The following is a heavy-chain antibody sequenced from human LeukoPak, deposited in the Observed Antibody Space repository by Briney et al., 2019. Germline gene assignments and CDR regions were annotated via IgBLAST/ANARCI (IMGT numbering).Heavy chain of an antibody. Sequence: PGGSLRLSCGASGFTFTNYWMSWVRQAPGKGLEWVASIKEGGSEKYYVDSVKGRFTISRDNAKNSVYLQMNSLRTEDTAVYYCARGPHWDQGTLVTVSS. CDR3: ARGPH. CDR1: GFTFTNYW. V-gene: IGHV3-7*01. J-gene: IGHJ4*02. CDR2: IKEGGSEK.